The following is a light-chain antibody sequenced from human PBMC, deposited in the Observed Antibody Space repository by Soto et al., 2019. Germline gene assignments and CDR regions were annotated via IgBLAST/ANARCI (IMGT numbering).Light chain of an antibody. CDR2: GAS. Sequence: EIVLTQSPGTLSLSPGERATLSCRASQSVSSSYLAWYQQKPGQAPRFLIYGASKRATGFPARFSGSGSGTDFTLTISSLQSEDFAVYYCQQYNNWPWTFGQGTKVDIK. CDR1: QSVSSSY. J-gene: IGKJ1*01. V-gene: IGKV3-15*01. CDR3: QQYNNWPWT.